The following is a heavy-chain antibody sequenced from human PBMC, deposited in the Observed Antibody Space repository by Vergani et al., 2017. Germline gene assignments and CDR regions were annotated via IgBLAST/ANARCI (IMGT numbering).Heavy chain of an antibody. CDR1: GGTFSSYA. V-gene: IGHV1-69*06. CDR3: AGDPHRDIMTGYYDY. CDR2: TIPIFGTA. Sequence: QVQLLQSGAEVKKPGSSVKVSCKASGGTFSSYAISGVRQAPGQGFEGMGGTIPIFGTANYAQKFQGRVTITADKPTSTAYMELSSLRSEDAAVYYCAGDPHRDIMTGYYDYWGQGTLVTVSS. D-gene: IGHD3-9*01. J-gene: IGHJ4*02.